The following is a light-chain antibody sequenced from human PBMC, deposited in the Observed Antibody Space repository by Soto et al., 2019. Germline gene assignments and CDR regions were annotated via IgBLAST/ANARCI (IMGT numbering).Light chain of an antibody. CDR3: QQYGDSPLT. Sequence: EILLTLSPSTLSLSPGEGVTLSCRASQSVTVNSLAWYQQKPGQAPRLLIYAASTRAAAVPDRFTGSGSGTDFALTISRLEPEDFGVYYCQQYGDSPLTSGPGRRLEIK. CDR1: QSVTVNS. CDR2: AAS. V-gene: IGKV3-20*01. J-gene: IGKJ5*01.